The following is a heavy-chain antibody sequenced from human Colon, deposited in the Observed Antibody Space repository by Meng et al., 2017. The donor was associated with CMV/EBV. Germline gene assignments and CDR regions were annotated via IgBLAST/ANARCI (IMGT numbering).Heavy chain of an antibody. CDR3: ARDKGVRTFDT. Sequence: QVTLRGLGGGVVQPGESLRLVCAASGIPFSSSGMHWVRQAPGKGLEWVALIRHDGSNEYYAESVRGRFTISRDNSKNTVYLQMNSLRSEDTAVYYCARDKGVRTFDTWGQGILVTVSS. J-gene: IGHJ4*02. CDR2: IRHDGSNE. V-gene: IGHV3-30*02. CDR1: GIPFSSSG. D-gene: IGHD2-21*01.